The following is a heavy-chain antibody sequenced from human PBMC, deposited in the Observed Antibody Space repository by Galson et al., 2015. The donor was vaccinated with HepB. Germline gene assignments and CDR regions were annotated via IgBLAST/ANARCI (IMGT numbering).Heavy chain of an antibody. V-gene: IGHV3-23*01. J-gene: IGHJ4*02. CDR3: AKSYYYDSSGPLYYFDY. Sequence: SLRLSCAASGFTFSSYAMSWVRQAPGKGLEWVSAISGSGGSTYYADSVKGRFTISRDNSKNTLYLQMNSLRAEDTAVYYCAKSYYYDSSGPLYYFDYWGQGTLVTVSS. CDR1: GFTFSSYA. CDR2: ISGSGGST. D-gene: IGHD3-22*01.